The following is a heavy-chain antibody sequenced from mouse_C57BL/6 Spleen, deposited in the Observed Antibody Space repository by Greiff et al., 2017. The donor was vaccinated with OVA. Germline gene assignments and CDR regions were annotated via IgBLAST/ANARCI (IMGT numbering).Heavy chain of an antibody. Sequence: VQLKESGPELVKPGASVKMSCKASGYTFTDYNMHWVKQSHGKSLEWIGYINPNNGGTSYNQKFKGKATLTVNKSSSTAYMELRSLTSEDSAVYYCARYGWLPNYYAMDYWGQGTSVTVSS. CDR1: GYTFTDYN. V-gene: IGHV1-22*01. CDR2: INPNNGGT. D-gene: IGHD2-3*01. CDR3: ARYGWLPNYYAMDY. J-gene: IGHJ4*01.